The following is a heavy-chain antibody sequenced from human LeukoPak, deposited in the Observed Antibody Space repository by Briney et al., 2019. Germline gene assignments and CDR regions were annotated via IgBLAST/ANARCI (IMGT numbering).Heavy chain of an antibody. Sequence: GGSLRLSCASSGCTFSSYAMSWVRQAPGKGLEWVSAISGSGGSTYYADSVKGRFTISRDNSKNTLYLQMNSLRAEDTAVYYCAKDRLTVTTPGFDYWGQGTLVTVSS. J-gene: IGHJ4*02. CDR2: ISGSGGST. V-gene: IGHV3-23*01. CDR3: AKDRLTVTTPGFDY. D-gene: IGHD4-17*01. CDR1: GCTFSSYA.